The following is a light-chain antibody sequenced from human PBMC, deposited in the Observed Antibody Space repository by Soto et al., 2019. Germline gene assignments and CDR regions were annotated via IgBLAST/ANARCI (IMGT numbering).Light chain of an antibody. CDR1: QSITNW. Sequence: DIQLTQSPSTLSASVGDRVTITCRASQSITNWLAWYQQKPGKAPKVLIHMASSLKSGVPSRFSGSGSGTEFTLTITSLLPDDSATYYCQQYNSLSSVSFGGGTKVEL. V-gene: IGKV1-5*03. CDR3: QQYNSLSSVS. J-gene: IGKJ4*01. CDR2: MAS.